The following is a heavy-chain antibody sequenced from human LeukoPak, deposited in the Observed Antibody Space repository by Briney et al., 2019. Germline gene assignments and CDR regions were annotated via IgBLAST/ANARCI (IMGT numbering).Heavy chain of an antibody. D-gene: IGHD3-10*01. Sequence: GGSLRLSCAASGFTVSSNYMSWVRQAPGKGLEWASVIYSGGSTYYADSVKGRFTISRDNSKNTLYLQMNSLRAEDTAVYYCAREFLHGSGSYFDYWGQGTLVTVSS. J-gene: IGHJ4*02. CDR3: AREFLHGSGSYFDY. V-gene: IGHV3-66*01. CDR2: IYSGGST. CDR1: GFTVSSNY.